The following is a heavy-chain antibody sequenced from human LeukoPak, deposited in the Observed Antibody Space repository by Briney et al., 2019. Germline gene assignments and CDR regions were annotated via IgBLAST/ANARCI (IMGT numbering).Heavy chain of an antibody. CDR1: GYTFTGYY. CDR3: ARDSSGWRTYYYYGMDV. J-gene: IGHJ6*02. V-gene: IGHV1-2*02. D-gene: IGHD6-19*01. CDR2: INPNSGGT. Sequence: ASVKVSCKASGYTFTGYYMHWVRQAPGQGLEWMGWINPNSGGTNYAQKFQGRVTMTRDTSISTAYMELSRLRSHDTAVYYCARDSSGWRTYYYYGMDVWGQGTTVTVSS.